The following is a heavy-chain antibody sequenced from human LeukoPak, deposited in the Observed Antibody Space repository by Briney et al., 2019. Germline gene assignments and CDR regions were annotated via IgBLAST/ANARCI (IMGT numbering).Heavy chain of an antibody. V-gene: IGHV4-4*07. J-gene: IGHJ6*03. CDR2: IYTSGST. D-gene: IGHD6-19*01. Sequence: SETLSLTCTVSGGSISSYYMSWILQPAGKGLEWIGRIYTSGSTNYNPSLKSRVTMSVDTSKNQFSLKLSSVTAADTAVYYCARDGSSGSGYMDVWGKGTTVTVSS. CDR1: GGSISSYY. CDR3: ARDGSSGSGYMDV.